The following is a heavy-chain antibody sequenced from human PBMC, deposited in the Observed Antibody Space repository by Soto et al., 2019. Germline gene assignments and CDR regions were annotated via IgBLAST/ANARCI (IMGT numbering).Heavy chain of an antibody. V-gene: IGHV3-11*06. Sequence: QFQLMESGGGLVKPGGSLRLSCVGSGFVVSDYCMTGIRQAPGKGLEWISQICGKTGVTNYADSVQGRFTVSGDKATNSLYLHMDIVSAEDTAVYFCAKGGRITSYFCRDWGQGTLVTVSP. D-gene: IGHD1-26*01. CDR2: ICGKTGVT. J-gene: IGHJ4*02. CDR3: AKGGRITSYFCRD. CDR1: GFVVSDYC.